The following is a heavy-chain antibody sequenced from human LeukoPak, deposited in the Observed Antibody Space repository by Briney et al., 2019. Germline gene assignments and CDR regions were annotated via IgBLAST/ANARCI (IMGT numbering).Heavy chain of an antibody. J-gene: IGHJ4*02. CDR1: GYTFTGYY. D-gene: IGHD3-3*01. Sequence: ASVKVSCKASGYTFTGYYMHWVRQAPGQGLEWMGWINPNSGGTNYAQKFQGRVTMTRDTSISTAYMELSRLRSDDTAVYYCARDRAIFGVVIMSYWGQGTLVTVSS. CDR3: ARDRAIFGVVIMSY. CDR2: INPNSGGT. V-gene: IGHV1-2*02.